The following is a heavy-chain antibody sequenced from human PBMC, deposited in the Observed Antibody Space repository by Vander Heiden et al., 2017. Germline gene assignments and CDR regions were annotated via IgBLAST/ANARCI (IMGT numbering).Heavy chain of an antibody. CDR1: GASIIIGGYY. Sequence: QVQLQESGPGLVKPAQTLSLTCTVYGASIIIGGYYWRWIRQHPGKGLEWIGYIYYSGSTYYSPSLKSRVAISLDTSKNQFSLQLTSVTAADTAVYYCAREGGGVGAPPLFDYWGQGTLVTVSS. V-gene: IGHV4-31*03. J-gene: IGHJ4*02. CDR2: IYYSGST. CDR3: AREGGGVGAPPLFDY. D-gene: IGHD1-26*01.